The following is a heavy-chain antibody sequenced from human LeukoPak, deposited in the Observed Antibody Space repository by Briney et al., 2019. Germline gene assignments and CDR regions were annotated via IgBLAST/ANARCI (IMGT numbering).Heavy chain of an antibody. CDR1: GGSISSYY. V-gene: IGHV4-59*01. D-gene: IGHD6-6*01. CDR2: IYYSGST. Sequence: SETLSLTCTVSGGSISSYYWSWIRQPPGKGLEWIGYIYYSGSTNYNPSLKSRVTISVDTSKNQFSLKLSSVTAADTAVYYCASTYSSSSPFGYYYYMDVWGKGTTVTVSS. J-gene: IGHJ6*03. CDR3: ASTYSSSSPFGYYYYMDV.